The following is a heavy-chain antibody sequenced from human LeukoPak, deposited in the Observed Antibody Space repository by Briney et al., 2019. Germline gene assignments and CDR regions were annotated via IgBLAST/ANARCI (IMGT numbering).Heavy chain of an antibody. CDR2: IIPIFGTA. J-gene: IGHJ6*04. Sequence: SVKVSCKASGGTFSSYAISWVRQAPGQGLEWMGGIIPIFGTANYAQKFQGRVTITADKSTSTAYMELSSLRSEDTAVYYCARDFRFGESPWGMDVRGKGTTVTVSS. V-gene: IGHV1-69*06. CDR3: ARDFRFGESPWGMDV. CDR1: GGTFSSYA. D-gene: IGHD3-10*01.